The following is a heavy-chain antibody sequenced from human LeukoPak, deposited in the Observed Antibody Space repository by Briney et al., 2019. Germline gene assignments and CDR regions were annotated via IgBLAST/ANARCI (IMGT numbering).Heavy chain of an antibody. CDR2: IYPGDSDT. J-gene: IGHJ6*02. CDR3: ARIDFNALYGMDV. Sequence: RGESLRISCKVSGYRFTTYWIAWVRQMPGKGLEWMGIIYPGDSDTRYSPSFQGQVTISADKSISTAYLQWSSLKASDTAMYYCARIDFNALYGMDVWGQGTTVTVSS. V-gene: IGHV5-51*01. CDR1: GYRFTTYW. D-gene: IGHD3-3*01.